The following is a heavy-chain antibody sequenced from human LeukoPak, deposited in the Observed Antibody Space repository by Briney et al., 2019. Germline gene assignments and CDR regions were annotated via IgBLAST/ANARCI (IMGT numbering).Heavy chain of an antibody. CDR3: TTSIVGATVGAFDI. D-gene: IGHD1-26*01. CDR2: IKSKTDGGTT. J-gene: IGHJ3*02. Sequence: GGSLRLSCAASGFTFSNAWMSWVRQAPGKGLEWVGRIKSKTDGGTTDYAAPVKGRFTISRDDSKNTLYLQMNSLKTEDTAVYYCTTSIVGATVGAFDIWGQGTMVTVSS. CDR1: GFTFSNAW. V-gene: IGHV3-15*01.